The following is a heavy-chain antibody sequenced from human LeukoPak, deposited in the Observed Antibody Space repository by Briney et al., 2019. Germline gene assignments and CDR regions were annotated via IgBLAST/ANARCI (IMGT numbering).Heavy chain of an antibody. J-gene: IGHJ4*02. D-gene: IGHD3-22*01. CDR2: IKQDGSEK. CDR3: ARTQPRWLLLRVLRSYYFDY. V-gene: IGHV3-7*01. Sequence: GGSLRLSCAASGFTFSSYWMSWVRQAPGKGLEWVANIKQDGSEKYYVDSVKGRFTISRDNAKNSLYLQMNSLRAEDTAVYYCARTQPRWLLLRVLRSYYFDYWGQGTLVTVSS. CDR1: GFTFSSYW.